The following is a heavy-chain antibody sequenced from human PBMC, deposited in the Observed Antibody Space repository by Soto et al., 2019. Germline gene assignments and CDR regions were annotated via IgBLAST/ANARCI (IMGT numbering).Heavy chain of an antibody. V-gene: IGHV3-30*18. Sequence: GGSLKLSCAASGFTFSSHGMHWVRQAPGKGLEWVAVISYDGSNKYYADSVKGRFTIPRDNSRNTLYLQMNSLRADDTAVYYCAKAGVVAATWNWFDPWGQGTLVTVSS. CDR1: GFTFSSHG. CDR3: AKAGVVAATWNWFDP. J-gene: IGHJ5*02. CDR2: ISYDGSNK. D-gene: IGHD2-15*01.